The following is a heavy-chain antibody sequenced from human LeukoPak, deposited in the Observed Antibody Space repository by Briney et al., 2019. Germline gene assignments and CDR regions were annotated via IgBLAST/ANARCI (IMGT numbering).Heavy chain of an antibody. D-gene: IGHD3-3*01. V-gene: IGHV3-30*18. CDR1: GFTFSSSG. Sequence: GGSLRLSCAASGFTFSSSGMHWVRQAPGKGLGWVAVISYDGSTKCYADSVKGRFTISRDNSKNTLYLQMNSLRAEDTAVYYCAKYDFWSGYGIDVWGQGTTVTVSS. CDR3: AKYDFWSGYGIDV. J-gene: IGHJ6*02. CDR2: ISYDGSTK.